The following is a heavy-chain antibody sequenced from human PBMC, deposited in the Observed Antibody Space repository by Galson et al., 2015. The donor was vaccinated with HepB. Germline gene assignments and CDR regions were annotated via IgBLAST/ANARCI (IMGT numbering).Heavy chain of an antibody. CDR1: GFTFDDYA. J-gene: IGHJ6*03. CDR2: ISWNSGSI. D-gene: IGHD1-1*01. CDR3: AKQGNRRLFYYYYYMDV. Sequence: SLRLSCAASGFTFDDYAMHWVRQAPGKGLEWVSGISWNSGSIGYADSVKGRFTISRDNAKNSLYLQMNSLRAEDTALYYCAKQGNRRLFYYYYYMDVWGKGTRVTVSS. V-gene: IGHV3-9*01.